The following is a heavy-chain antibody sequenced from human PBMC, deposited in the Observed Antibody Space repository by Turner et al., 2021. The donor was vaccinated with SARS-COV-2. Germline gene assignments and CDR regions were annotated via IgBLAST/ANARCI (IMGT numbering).Heavy chain of an antibody. V-gene: IGHV4-59*01. Sequence: QVLLQASCPGLVMPSETLSLTGTVSGASISSYYWAWIRQPPGKRLEWIGYSYYRGSTNYNPSRKSRVTISVDTSKNQFSLKLTSVTAADTAVYFCARELTNNWFDPWGQGTLVTVSS. CDR1: GASISSYY. CDR2: SYYRGST. CDR3: ARELTNNWFDP. D-gene: IGHD3-10*01. J-gene: IGHJ5*02.